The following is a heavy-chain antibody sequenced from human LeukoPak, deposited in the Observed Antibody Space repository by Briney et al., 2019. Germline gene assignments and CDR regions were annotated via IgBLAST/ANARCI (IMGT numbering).Heavy chain of an antibody. D-gene: IGHD1-26*01. V-gene: IGHV4-38-2*02. Sequence: KPSETLSLTCTVSGYSISSGYYWGWIRQPPGKGLEWIGSIYHSGSTYYNPSLKSRVTISVDTSKNQFSLKLSSVTAADTAVYYCASLSRSGSYPDYWGQGTLVTVSS. CDR3: ASLSRSGSYPDY. CDR1: GYSISSGYY. J-gene: IGHJ4*02. CDR2: IYHSGST.